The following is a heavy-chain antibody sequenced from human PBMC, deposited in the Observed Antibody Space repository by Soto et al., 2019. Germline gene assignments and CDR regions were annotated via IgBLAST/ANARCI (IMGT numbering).Heavy chain of an antibody. CDR2: INPNSGGT. J-gene: IGHJ4*02. Sequence: GASVKVSCKASGYTFTGYYMHLVRQAPGQGLEWMGWINPNSGGTNYAQKFQGWVTMTRDTSISTAYMELSRLRSDDTAVYYCARGYCSGGSCYSGYFDYWGQGTLVTVSS. D-gene: IGHD2-15*01. V-gene: IGHV1-2*04. CDR3: ARGYCSGGSCYSGYFDY. CDR1: GYTFTGYY.